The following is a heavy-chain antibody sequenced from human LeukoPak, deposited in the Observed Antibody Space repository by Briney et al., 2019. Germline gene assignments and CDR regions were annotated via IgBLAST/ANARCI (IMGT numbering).Heavy chain of an antibody. Sequence: GRSLRLSCAASGFTFSSYAMHWVRQAPGKGLEWVAFISYDGSNKYYADSVKGRFTISRDNSKNTLYLQMNSLRAEDTAVYYCARDPLNVLRFLEWFGYYFDYWGQGTLVTVSS. V-gene: IGHV3-30-3*01. J-gene: IGHJ4*02. CDR3: ARDPLNVLRFLEWFGYYFDY. CDR1: GFTFSSYA. CDR2: ISYDGSNK. D-gene: IGHD3-3*01.